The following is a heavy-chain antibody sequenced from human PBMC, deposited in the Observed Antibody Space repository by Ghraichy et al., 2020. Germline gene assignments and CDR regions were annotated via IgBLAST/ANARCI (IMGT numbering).Heavy chain of an antibody. V-gene: IGHV3-30*04. D-gene: IGHD6-19*01. Sequence: GGSLRLSCAASGFTFSSYAMHWVRQAPGKGLEWVAVISYDGSNKYYADSVKGRFTISRDNSKNTLYLQMNSLRAEDTAVYYCARDFGISTLEQWPTNWFDPWGQGTLVTVSS. CDR3: ARDFGISTLEQWPTNWFDP. CDR2: ISYDGSNK. J-gene: IGHJ5*02. CDR1: GFTFSSYA.